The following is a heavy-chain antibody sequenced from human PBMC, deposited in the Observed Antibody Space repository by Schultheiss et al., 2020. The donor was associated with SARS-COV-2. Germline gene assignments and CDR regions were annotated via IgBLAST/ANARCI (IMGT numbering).Heavy chain of an antibody. CDR2: IYYSGST. D-gene: IGHD6-6*01. J-gene: IGHJ6*02. CDR3: ARNIAARPYYYYGMDV. Sequence: SETLSLTCTVSGGSISSGSYYWSWIRQPAGKGLEWIGYIYYSGSTNYNPSLKSRVTISVDTSKNQFSLKLSSVTAADTAVYYCARNIAARPYYYYGMDVWGQGTTVTVSS. V-gene: IGHV4-61*10. CDR1: GGSISSGSYY.